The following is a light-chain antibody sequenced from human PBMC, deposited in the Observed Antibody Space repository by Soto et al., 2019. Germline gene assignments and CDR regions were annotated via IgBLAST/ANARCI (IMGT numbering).Light chain of an antibody. CDR1: QSVNSK. CDR3: QQYNNWPPIT. CDR2: GAS. Sequence: EVVLTQSQATLSVSLGENATLSCLASQSVNSKLAWYQQKPGQAPRLLIYGASTRATGIPARFSGSGSGTEFTLTISSLQSGDFAVYYCQQYNNWPPITFGQGTRLEI. J-gene: IGKJ5*01. V-gene: IGKV3-15*01.